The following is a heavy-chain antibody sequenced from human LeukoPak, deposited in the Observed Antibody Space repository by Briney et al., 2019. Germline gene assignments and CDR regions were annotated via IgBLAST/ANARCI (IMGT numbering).Heavy chain of an antibody. D-gene: IGHD5-18*01. Sequence: PGRSLRLSCAASGFTFSSYGMHWVRQAPGKGLEWVAVISYDGSNKYYADSVKGRFTISRDNSKNTLYLQMNSLRAEDTAVYYCAKDRNVDTAMVTDYWGQGTLVTVSS. J-gene: IGHJ4*02. CDR3: AKDRNVDTAMVTDY. CDR1: GFTFSSYG. CDR2: ISYDGSNK. V-gene: IGHV3-30*18.